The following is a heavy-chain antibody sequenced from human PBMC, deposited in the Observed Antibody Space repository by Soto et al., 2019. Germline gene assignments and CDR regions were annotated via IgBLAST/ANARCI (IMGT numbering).Heavy chain of an antibody. Sequence: EVQLLESGGGLVQPGGSLRLSCAASGFIFNAYAMTWVRQAPGQGLEWVSAIGGSGGNTYYAASVKGRFTISRDNSKDTVDLEMNRLRVDDTAVYFCARVASGYINSADHWGQGILVTVSS. CDR2: IGGSGGNT. D-gene: IGHD4-4*01. CDR1: GFIFNAYA. J-gene: IGHJ4*02. CDR3: ARVASGYINSADH. V-gene: IGHV3-23*01.